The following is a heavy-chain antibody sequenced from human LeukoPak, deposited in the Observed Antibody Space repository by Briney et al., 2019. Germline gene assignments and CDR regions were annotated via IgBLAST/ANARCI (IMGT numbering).Heavy chain of an antibody. Sequence: PGGSLRLSCAASGFTFSSYAMSWVRQAPGKGLEWIGEINHSGSTNYNPSLKSRVTISVDTSKNQFSLKLSSVTAADTAVYYCARLPFEPLRFLEPVYSQPWFDPWGQGTLVTVSS. J-gene: IGHJ5*02. V-gene: IGHV4-34*08. CDR2: INHSGST. CDR3: ARLPFEPLRFLEPVYSQPWFDP. D-gene: IGHD3-3*01. CDR1: GFTFSSYA.